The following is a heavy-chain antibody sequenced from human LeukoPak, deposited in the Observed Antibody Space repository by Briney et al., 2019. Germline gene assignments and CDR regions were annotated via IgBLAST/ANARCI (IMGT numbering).Heavy chain of an antibody. V-gene: IGHV3-74*01. CDR3: ASEGTGYYYYMDV. CDR2: INSDGSST. J-gene: IGHJ6*03. Sequence: GGSLRRSCAGSGFTFSSNCMHWVRPAPGKGLVWVSRINSDGSSTSYADSVKGRFTISRDNAKNTLYLQMNSLRAEDTAVYYCASEGTGYYYYMDVWGKGTTVTVSS. CDR1: GFTFSSNC.